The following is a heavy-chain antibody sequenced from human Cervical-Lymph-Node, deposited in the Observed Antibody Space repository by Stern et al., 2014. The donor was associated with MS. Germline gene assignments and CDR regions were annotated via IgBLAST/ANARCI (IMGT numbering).Heavy chain of an antibody. CDR3: AKTTPRAYSGFDP. CDR2: INPKSGGT. J-gene: IGHJ5*02. CDR1: RHIFTDYY. V-gene: IGHV1-2*06. Sequence: QVQLVQSGAEVKKPGASVKVSCKTSRHIFTDYYIHWMRQAPGQGLEWMGRINPKSGGTNFAQKFQGRVTMTGDTSINTTYMELSSLKFDDTAVYYCAKTTPRAYSGFDPWGQGSRVTVSS. D-gene: IGHD6-13*01.